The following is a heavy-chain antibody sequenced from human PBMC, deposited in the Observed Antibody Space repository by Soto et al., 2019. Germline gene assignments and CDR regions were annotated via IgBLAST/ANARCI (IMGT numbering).Heavy chain of an antibody. CDR2: ISSSSTI. CDR1: GFTFSSYS. Sequence: GGSLRLSCAASGFTFSSYSTNWVRQAPGKGLEWVSYISSSSTIYYADPVKGRFTISRDNAKNSLYLQMNSLRDEDTAVYYCARDRLDYGGNSDYYYHYYGMDVWGQGTTVTVSS. V-gene: IGHV3-48*02. D-gene: IGHD4-17*01. J-gene: IGHJ6*02. CDR3: ARDRLDYGGNSDYYYHYYGMDV.